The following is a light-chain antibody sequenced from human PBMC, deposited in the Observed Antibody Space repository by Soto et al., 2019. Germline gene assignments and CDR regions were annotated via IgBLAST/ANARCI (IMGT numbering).Light chain of an antibody. CDR2: SNS. J-gene: IGLJ3*02. CDR1: SANIGSNT. Sequence: QAVVTQPPSASGTRGQRVTISCSGSSANIGSNTVSWYQQVPGTAPKLLIYSNSERPSGVPDRFSGSKSGTSAALASIGLQSEDEADYSCASWDDSVFGWLFGGGTKLTVL. CDR3: ASWDDSVFGWL. V-gene: IGLV1-44*01.